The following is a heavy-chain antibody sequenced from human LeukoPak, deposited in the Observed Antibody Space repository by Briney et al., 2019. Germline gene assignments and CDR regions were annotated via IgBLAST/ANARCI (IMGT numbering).Heavy chain of an antibody. CDR3: ARDREGSGCYFDY. J-gene: IGHJ4*02. D-gene: IGHD6-19*01. CDR1: GYTFTSYF. CDR2: INPSGGST. V-gene: IGHV1-46*01. Sequence: GASVTVSFKASGYTFTSYFMHWVRQPPAQGLEWMGIINPSGGSTSYAQKFQGRVTMTRDTSTSMVYMELTSLRSEDTAVYYCARDREGSGCYFDYCGQGTMVTVSS.